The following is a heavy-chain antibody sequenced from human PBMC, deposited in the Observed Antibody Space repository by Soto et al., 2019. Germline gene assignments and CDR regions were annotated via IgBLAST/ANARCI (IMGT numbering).Heavy chain of an antibody. CDR2: IRSSSSDI. D-gene: IGHD6-19*01. J-gene: IGHJ6*02. CDR3: AKDRIAVAGDYYYYGMDV. CDR1: GFSFSSFT. V-gene: IGHV3-21*01. Sequence: PGESLKISCEASGFSFSSFTMNWVRQAAGKGLEWVSSIRSSSSDIQYADSIKGRFTISRDNSMNSLYLQMNSLRAEGTAVYYCAKDRIAVAGDYYYYGMDVWGQGTTVTVSS.